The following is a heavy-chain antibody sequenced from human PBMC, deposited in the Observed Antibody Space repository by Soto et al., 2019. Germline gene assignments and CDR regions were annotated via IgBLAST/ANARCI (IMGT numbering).Heavy chain of an antibody. D-gene: IGHD5-12*01. J-gene: IGHJ4*02. CDR1: GDSIRSGNFY. Sequence: QVQLQESGPGLVEPSETLSLTCTVSGDSIRSGNFYWGWIRQHPGKGLEWIGFIYHSGNAYYNPSLESRLTISIDASKNQFFLKLNSVTAADTAVYYCAREGGYDSPHGCWGQGTLVTVSS. CDR3: AREGGYDSPHGC. V-gene: IGHV4-30-4*01. CDR2: IYHSGNA.